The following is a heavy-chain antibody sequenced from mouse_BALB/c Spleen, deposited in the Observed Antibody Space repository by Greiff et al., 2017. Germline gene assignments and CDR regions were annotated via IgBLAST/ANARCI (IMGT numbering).Heavy chain of an antibody. CDR1: GFTFSSYG. Sequence: EVHLVESGGGLVQPGGSLKLSCAASGFTFSSYGMSWVRQTPDKRLELVATINSNGGSTYYPDSVKGRFTISRDNAKNTLYLQMSSLKSEDTAMYYCARERGDGYYVFAYWGQGTLVTVSA. D-gene: IGHD2-3*01. V-gene: IGHV5-6-3*01. CDR2: INSNGGST. J-gene: IGHJ3*01. CDR3: ARERGDGYYVFAY.